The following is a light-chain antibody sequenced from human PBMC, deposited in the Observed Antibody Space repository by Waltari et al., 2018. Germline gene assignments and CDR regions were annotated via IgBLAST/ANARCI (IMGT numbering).Light chain of an antibody. V-gene: IGLV2-14*03. CDR3: SSFTSASTVGVI. Sequence: SALTQPASVSGSPGPSITIPSTGTSSDVAHYNYVSWYQQRPGKAPKLMIYDVSYRPSGISSRFSGSKSGSTASLTIYGLQAEDEADYYCSSFTSASTVGVIFGGGTKLTVL. J-gene: IGLJ2*01. CDR1: SSDVAHYNY. CDR2: DVS.